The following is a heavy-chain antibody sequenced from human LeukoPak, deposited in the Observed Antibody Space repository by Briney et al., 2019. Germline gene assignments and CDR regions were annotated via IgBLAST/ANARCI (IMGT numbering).Heavy chain of an antibody. D-gene: IGHD4-23*01. CDR1: GYTFTSYG. CDR2: ISAYNGNK. V-gene: IGHV1-18*01. CDR3: ARGAVGYLSREYYYYGMDV. J-gene: IGHJ6*02. Sequence: ASVKVSCKASGYTFTSYGISWVRQAPGQGLEWMGWISAYNGNKNYAQKLQGRVTMTTDTSTSTAYMELRSLRSDDTAVYYCARGAVGYLSREYYYYGMDVWGQGTTVTVSS.